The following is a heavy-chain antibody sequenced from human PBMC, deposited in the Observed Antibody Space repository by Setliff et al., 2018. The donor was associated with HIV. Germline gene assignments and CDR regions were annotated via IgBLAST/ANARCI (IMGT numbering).Heavy chain of an antibody. CDR2: IIPIFGVA. CDR1: GGTFSSYA. D-gene: IGHD1-26*01. V-gene: IGHV1-69*13. Sequence: SVMVSCKASGGTFSSYAISWVRQAPGQGLEWMGGIIPIFGVANYAQKFQGRVTITADESTSTAYMELSSLRSEDTAVYYCARAHSGSYYYYYYMDVWGKGTTVTVSS. CDR3: ARAHSGSYYYYYYMDV. J-gene: IGHJ6*03.